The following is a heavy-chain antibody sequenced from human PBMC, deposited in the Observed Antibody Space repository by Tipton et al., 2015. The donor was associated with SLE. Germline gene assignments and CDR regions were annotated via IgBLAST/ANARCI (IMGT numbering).Heavy chain of an antibody. V-gene: IGHV1-18*01. D-gene: IGHD5-18*01. Sequence: QSGAEVKKPGSSVKVSCKASGYTFTSYGISWVRQAPGQGLEWMGWISAYNGNTNYAQKLQGRVTMTTDTSTSTAYMELRSLRSDDTAVYYCARPSGYTAMAPYYYYFDYWGQGTLVTVSS. CDR1: GYTFTSYG. CDR2: ISAYNGNT. CDR3: ARPSGYTAMAPYYYYFDY. J-gene: IGHJ4*02.